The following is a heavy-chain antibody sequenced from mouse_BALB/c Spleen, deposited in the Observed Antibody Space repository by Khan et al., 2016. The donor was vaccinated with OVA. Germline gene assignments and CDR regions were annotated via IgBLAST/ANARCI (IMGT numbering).Heavy chain of an antibody. CDR1: GYTFSSYW. CDR2: ILPGSNST. CDR3: ASGNYYCSNSWFGY. J-gene: IGHJ3*01. V-gene: IGHV1-9*01. D-gene: IGHD1-1*01. Sequence: QVQLKQSGAELMKPGASVKISCKATGYTFSSYWIEWVKQRPGHGLEWIGEILPGSNSTNYNESFKGKATITADTYSNTAYMQLSSLTSEDAAIYYCASGNYYCSNSWFGYWGQGTLVTVSA.